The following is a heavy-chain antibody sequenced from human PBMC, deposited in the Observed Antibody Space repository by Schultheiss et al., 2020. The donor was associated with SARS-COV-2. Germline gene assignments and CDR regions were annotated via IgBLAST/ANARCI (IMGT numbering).Heavy chain of an antibody. D-gene: IGHD6-13*01. CDR3: ARAYSSSWKRPNNWFDP. CDR2: IYYSGST. CDR1: GGSISSGGYY. Sequence: SETLSLTCAVSGGSISSGGYYWSWIRQPPGKGLEWIGYIYYSGSTYYNPSLKSRVTISVDTSKNQFSLKLSSVTAADTAVYYCARAYSSSWKRPNNWFDPWGQGTLVTVSS. V-gene: IGHV4-31*11. J-gene: IGHJ5*02.